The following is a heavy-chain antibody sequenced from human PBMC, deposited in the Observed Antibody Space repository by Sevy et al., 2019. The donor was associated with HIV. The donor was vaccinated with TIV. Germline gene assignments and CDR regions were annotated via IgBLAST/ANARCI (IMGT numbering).Heavy chain of an antibody. J-gene: IGHJ5*02. Sequence: SETLSLTCTVSGGSISSGNYYWHWIRQPPGKGLEWIGYISYTGNTYYNPSLKRPVTISVDTSNNQFSLRLTSVTAADTAGYYCAGDATEYTSSSVWFDPWGQGTLVTFSS. D-gene: IGHD6-6*01. CDR1: GGSISSGNYY. CDR2: ISYTGNT. CDR3: AGDATEYTSSSVWFDP. V-gene: IGHV4-30-4*01.